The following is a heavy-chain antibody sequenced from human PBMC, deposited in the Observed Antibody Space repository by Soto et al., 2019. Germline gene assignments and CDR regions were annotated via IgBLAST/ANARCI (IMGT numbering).Heavy chain of an antibody. CDR3: AKDPGYDIFTGYYQTPTHWFDP. CDR2: ISGSGGST. J-gene: IGHJ5*02. CDR1: GFTFSSYA. D-gene: IGHD3-9*01. V-gene: IGHV3-23*01. Sequence: GGSLRLSCAASGFTFSSYAMSWVRQAPGKELEWVSAISGSGGSTYYADSVKGRFTISRDNSKNTLYLQMNSLRAEDTAVYYCAKDPGYDIFTGYYQTPTHWFDPWGQGTLVTVSS.